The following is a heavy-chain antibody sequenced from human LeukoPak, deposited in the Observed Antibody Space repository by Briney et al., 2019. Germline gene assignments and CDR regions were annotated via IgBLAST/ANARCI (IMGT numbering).Heavy chain of an antibody. CDR2: ISNSGDMK. D-gene: IGHD3-10*01. J-gene: IGHJ4*02. CDR3: ARAPTYGPGSSFDY. Sequence: GGSLRLSCAASGFTFSNYYMSWIRQAPGKGLEWLSYISNSGDMKYYSDSVKGRFTISRDNARNSLYLQMNSLRAEDTGVYYCARAPTYGPGSSFDYWGQGTLVAVSS. CDR1: GFTFSNYY. V-gene: IGHV3-11*04.